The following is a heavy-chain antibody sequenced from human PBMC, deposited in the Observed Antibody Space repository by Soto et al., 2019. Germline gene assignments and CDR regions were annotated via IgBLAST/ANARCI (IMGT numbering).Heavy chain of an antibody. CDR2: INGGNGDK. CDR3: ATTCDSSTYYSPACTEYFHQ. CDR1: GNTFSRYA. V-gene: IGHV1-3*01. Sequence: ASVKVSCKASGNTFSRYALHWVRQAPGHRLEWMGWINGGNGDKRYSQHFQDRVTITRDTSAGTAYMELSSLRSEDTAVYYCATTCDSSTYYSPACTEYFHQWGQGTLVTVSS. D-gene: IGHD3-22*01. J-gene: IGHJ1*01.